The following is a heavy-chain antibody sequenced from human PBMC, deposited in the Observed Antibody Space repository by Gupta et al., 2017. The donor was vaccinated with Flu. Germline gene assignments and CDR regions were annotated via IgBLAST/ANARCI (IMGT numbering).Heavy chain of an antibody. CDR1: GFTFGSYD. J-gene: IGHJ4*02. V-gene: IGHV3-48*03. CDR2: ISSSGSTI. CDR3: ARDPGGFSGTPLGYFDY. Sequence: EVQLVESGGGLVQPGGSLRLSCAASGFTFGSYDINWVRQAPGKGLEWVSYISSSGSTIYYADSVRGRFTISRDNAKNSLFLQMNSLRAEDTAVYYCARDPGGFSGTPLGYFDYWGQGTLVTVSS. D-gene: IGHD3-10*01.